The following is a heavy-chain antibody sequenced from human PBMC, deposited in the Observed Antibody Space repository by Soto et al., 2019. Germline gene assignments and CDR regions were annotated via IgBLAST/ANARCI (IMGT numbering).Heavy chain of an antibody. CDR1: GYTFTNYG. V-gene: IGHV1-18*01. J-gene: IGHJ4*02. CDR3: ARSIVVVTALDY. Sequence: ASVKVSCKASGYTFTNYGVSWVRQAPGQGLEWMGWIGGYKGNTNYAQKLQGRVTLTTDTSASTAYMELSSLRSEDTAVYYCARSIVVVTALDYWGQGTLVTVPS. D-gene: IGHD2-21*02. CDR2: IGGYKGNT.